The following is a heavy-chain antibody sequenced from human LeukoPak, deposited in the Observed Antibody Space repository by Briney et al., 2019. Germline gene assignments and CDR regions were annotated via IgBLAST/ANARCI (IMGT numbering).Heavy chain of an antibody. D-gene: IGHD3-22*01. V-gene: IGHV4-59*01. CDR3: ARAPLRDSSGYYYFYFDY. Sequence: SETLSLTCTVSGGSISSYYWSWIRQPPGKGLEWIGYIYYSGSTNYNPSLKSRATISVATSKNQFSLKLSSVTAADTAVYYCARAPLRDSSGYYYFYFDYWGQGTLVTVSS. J-gene: IGHJ4*02. CDR1: GGSISSYY. CDR2: IYYSGST.